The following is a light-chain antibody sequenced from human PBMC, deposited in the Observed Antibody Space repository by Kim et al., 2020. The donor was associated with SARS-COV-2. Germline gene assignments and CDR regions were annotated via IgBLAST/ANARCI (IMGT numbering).Light chain of an antibody. CDR1: SLRNYY. J-gene: IGLJ3*02. Sequence: ALGQTVRITCQGDSLRNYYASWYQQKPGQAPVLVIHGKNNRPSGIPDRFSGSSSGSTASLTITAAQAEDEADYYCNSRDSSNNHWVFGGGTQLTVL. V-gene: IGLV3-19*01. CDR2: GKN. CDR3: NSRDSSNNHWV.